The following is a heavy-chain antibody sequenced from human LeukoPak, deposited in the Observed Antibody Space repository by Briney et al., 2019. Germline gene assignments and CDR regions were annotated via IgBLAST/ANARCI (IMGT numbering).Heavy chain of an antibody. CDR1: GGSISSYY. CDR2: IYYSEST. D-gene: IGHD1-1*01. J-gene: IGHJ4*02. Sequence: SETLSLTCTVSGGSISSYYWSWLRQPPGKGLEWIGYIYYSESTNYNPSLKSRVTISVDTSKNQFSLKLSSVTAADTAVYYCARVATGTRLDYWGQGTLVTVSS. V-gene: IGHV4-59*01. CDR3: ARVATGTRLDY.